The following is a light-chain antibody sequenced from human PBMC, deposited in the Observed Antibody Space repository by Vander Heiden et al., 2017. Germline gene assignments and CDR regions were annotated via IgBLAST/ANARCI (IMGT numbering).Light chain of an antibody. CDR1: QSVLYSSNNENY. Sequence: DIVMTQSPDSLAVPLGERATINCKSSQSVLYSSNNENYLAWYKQKSGQPPKLLIYWASTRESGVPDRFSGSGSGTDFTLTISSLQAEDVAVYYCQQYYSTPISFGQGTRLEIK. J-gene: IGKJ5*01. CDR2: WAS. V-gene: IGKV4-1*01. CDR3: QQYYSTPIS.